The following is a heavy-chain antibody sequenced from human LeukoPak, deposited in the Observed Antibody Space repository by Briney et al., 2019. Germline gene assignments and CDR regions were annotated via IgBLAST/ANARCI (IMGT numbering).Heavy chain of an antibody. CDR1: GGSFSGYY. D-gene: IGHD2-8*01. V-gene: IGHV4-34*01. Sequence: SETLSLTCAVYGGSFSGYYWSWIRQPPGKGLEWIGEINHSGSTNYNPSLKSRVTISVDTSKNQFSLKLSSVTAADTAVYYCARLCTNGVRLYYYYGMDVWGQGTTVTVSS. CDR3: ARLCTNGVRLYYYYGMDV. CDR2: INHSGST. J-gene: IGHJ6*02.